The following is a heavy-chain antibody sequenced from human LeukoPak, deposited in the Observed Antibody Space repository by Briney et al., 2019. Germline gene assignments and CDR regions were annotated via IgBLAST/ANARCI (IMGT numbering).Heavy chain of an antibody. CDR1: GGSISSYY. D-gene: IGHD3-10*01. CDR2: IYYSGST. CDR3: ARDRVGGGSGSYYGMDV. J-gene: IGHJ6*02. V-gene: IGHV4-59*01. Sequence: SETLSLTCTVSGGSISSYYWSWIRKPPGKGLEWIGYIYYSGSTNYYPSLKSRVTISVDTSKNQFSLKLSSVTAADTAVYYCARDRVGGGSGSYYGMDVWGQGTTVTVSS.